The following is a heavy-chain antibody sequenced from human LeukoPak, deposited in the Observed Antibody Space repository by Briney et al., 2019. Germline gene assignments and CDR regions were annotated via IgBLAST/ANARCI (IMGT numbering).Heavy chain of an antibody. CDR2: IYYSGST. Sequence: SETLSLTCSVSGGSMTSYYWSWIRQPPGKGLEWIGYIYYSGSTNYNPSLKSRVTISVDTSKNQFSLKLSSVTAADTAVYYCARVPRWFDPWGQGTLVTVSS. CDR1: GGSMTSYY. J-gene: IGHJ5*02. CDR3: ARVPRWFDP. V-gene: IGHV4-59*01.